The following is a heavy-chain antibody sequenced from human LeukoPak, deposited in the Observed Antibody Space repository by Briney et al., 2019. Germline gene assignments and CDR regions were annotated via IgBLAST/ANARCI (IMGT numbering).Heavy chain of an antibody. J-gene: IGHJ4*02. V-gene: IGHV3-30*02. D-gene: IGHD2-15*01. CDR2: IRYDGSNK. Sequence: GGSLRLSCAASGFTFSSYGKHWVRQAPGKGLEWVAFIRYDGSNKYYADSVKGRFTISRDNSKNTLYLQMNSLRAEDTAVYYCAKDWQLLLDYWGQGTLVTVSS. CDR1: GFTFSSYG. CDR3: AKDWQLLLDY.